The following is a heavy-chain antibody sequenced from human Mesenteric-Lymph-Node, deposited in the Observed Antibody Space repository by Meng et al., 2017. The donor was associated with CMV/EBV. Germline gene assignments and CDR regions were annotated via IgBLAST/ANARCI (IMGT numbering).Heavy chain of an antibody. CDR2: ISSSSSYI. D-gene: IGHD5-18*01. CDR3: AREGSGYSYGFDY. V-gene: IGHV3-21*01. CDR1: GFTFSSYS. Sequence: GESLKISCAASGFTFSSYSMNWVRQAPGKGLEWVSSISSSSSYIYYADLVKGRFTISRDNAKNSLYLQMNSLRAEDTAVYYCAREGSGYSYGFDYWGQGTLVTVSS. J-gene: IGHJ4*02.